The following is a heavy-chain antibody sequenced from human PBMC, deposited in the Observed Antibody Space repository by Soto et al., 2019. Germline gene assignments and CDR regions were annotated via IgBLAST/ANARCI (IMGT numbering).Heavy chain of an antibody. CDR2: IKQDGSEK. Sequence: PGGSLRLSCAASGFTFSSYWMSWVRQAPGKGLEWVANIKQDGSEKYYVDSVKGRFTISRDNAKNSLYLQMNSLRAEDTAVYYCARSMTTDDDAFDIWGQGTMVTVSS. CDR1: GFTFSSYW. D-gene: IGHD4-17*01. CDR3: ARSMTTDDDAFDI. V-gene: IGHV3-7*01. J-gene: IGHJ3*02.